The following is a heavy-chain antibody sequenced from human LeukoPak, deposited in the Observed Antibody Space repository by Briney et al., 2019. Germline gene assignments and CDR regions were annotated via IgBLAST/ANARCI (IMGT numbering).Heavy chain of an antibody. J-gene: IGHJ2*01. CDR1: GYSISSSYY. CDR2: IYYSGST. V-gene: IGHV4-38-2*01. Sequence: PSETLSLTCAVSGYSISSSYYWGWIRQPPGKGLEWIGSIYYSGSTYYNPSLKSRVTISVDTSKNQFSLKLSSVTAADTAVYYCARGAKRYFDLWGRGTLVTVSS. CDR3: ARGAKRYFDL.